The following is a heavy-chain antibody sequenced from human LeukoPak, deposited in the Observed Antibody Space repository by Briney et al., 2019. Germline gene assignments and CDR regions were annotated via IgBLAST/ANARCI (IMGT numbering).Heavy chain of an antibody. Sequence: GGSLRLSCAASGFTFSSYEMNWVRQAPGKGLEWLANIKGDGSDKNYVDSVKGRFTISRDNAKNSLFLQMSSLRGEDTALYYCATEHWGPNSWGQGTLVTVSS. D-gene: IGHD3-16*01. CDR3: ATEHWGPNS. CDR2: IKGDGSDK. V-gene: IGHV3-7*01. CDR1: GFTFSSYE. J-gene: IGHJ4*02.